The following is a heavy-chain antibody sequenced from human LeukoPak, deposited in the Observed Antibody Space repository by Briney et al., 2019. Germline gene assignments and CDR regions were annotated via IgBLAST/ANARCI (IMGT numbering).Heavy chain of an antibody. V-gene: IGHV1-46*01. CDR3: ARGFSNGEWDFDY. CDR2: INPSGGST. Sequence: GASVKVSCKASGYIFASYYMQWVRQAPGQGLEWMGIINPSGGSTSYAQKFQGRVTMTRNTSISTAYMELSSLRSEDTAVYYCARGFSNGEWDFDYWGQGTLVTVSS. CDR1: GYIFASYY. J-gene: IGHJ4*02. D-gene: IGHD3-10*01.